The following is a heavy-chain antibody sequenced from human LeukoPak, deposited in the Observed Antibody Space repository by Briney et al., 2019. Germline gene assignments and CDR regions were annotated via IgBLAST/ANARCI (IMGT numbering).Heavy chain of an antibody. CDR1: GFTFSSYA. CDR2: ISGSGGST. D-gene: IGHD6-19*01. Sequence: GGSLRLSCAASGFTFSSYAMSWVRQAPGNGLEWVSAISGSGGSTYYADSVKGRFTISRDNSKNTLYLQMNSLRAEDTAVYYCANSYSSGWYDYWGQGTLVTVSS. V-gene: IGHV3-23*01. CDR3: ANSYSSGWYDY. J-gene: IGHJ4*02.